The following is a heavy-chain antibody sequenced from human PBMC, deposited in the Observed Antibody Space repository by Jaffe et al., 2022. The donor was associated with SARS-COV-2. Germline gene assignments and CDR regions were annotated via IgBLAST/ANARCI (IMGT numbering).Heavy chain of an antibody. Sequence: EVQLVETGGGLIQPGGSLRLSCAASGFTVSSNYMSWVRQAPGKGLEWVSVIYSGGSTYYADSVKGRFTISRDNSKNTLYLQMNSLRAEDTAVYYCARHSPSLMVRGVIGYYYYYYYMDVWGKGTTVTVSS. CDR3: ARHSPSLMVRGVIGYYYYYYYMDV. CDR2: IYSGGST. D-gene: IGHD3-10*01. J-gene: IGHJ6*03. V-gene: IGHV3-53*02. CDR1: GFTVSSNY.